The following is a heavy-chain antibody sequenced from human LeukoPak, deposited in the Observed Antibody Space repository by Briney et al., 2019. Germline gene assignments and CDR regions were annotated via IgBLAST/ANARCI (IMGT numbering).Heavy chain of an antibody. Sequence: ASVKVSCKASGYTFTNYGISWLRQAPGQGLEWMGWISVYNGNTNYAQNVQGRVTMTTDTSTSTAYMELRSLRSDDTAVYYCARGRDGYNPTADYWGQGTLVTVSS. V-gene: IGHV1-18*01. D-gene: IGHD5-24*01. CDR2: ISVYNGNT. J-gene: IGHJ4*02. CDR3: ARGRDGYNPTADY. CDR1: GYTFTNYG.